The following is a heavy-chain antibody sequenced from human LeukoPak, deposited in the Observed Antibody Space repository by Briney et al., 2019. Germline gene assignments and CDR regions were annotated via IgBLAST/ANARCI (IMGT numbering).Heavy chain of an antibody. CDR1: GDSVSTNSAA. Sequence: SQTLSLTCAISGDSVSTNSAARNWMRQSPSRGLEWLGRTYYRSKWYTDYAVSVKGRITINPDTSKNQFSLQLNSVTPEDTAVYYCARDSYSNSWAHFDYWGQGALVTVSS. J-gene: IGHJ4*02. D-gene: IGHD6-6*01. CDR3: ARDSYSNSWAHFDY. CDR2: TYYRSKWYT. V-gene: IGHV6-1*01.